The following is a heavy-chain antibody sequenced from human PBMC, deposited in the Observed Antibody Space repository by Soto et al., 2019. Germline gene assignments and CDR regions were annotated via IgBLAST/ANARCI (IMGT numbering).Heavy chain of an antibody. CDR1: GFTVDNNY. J-gene: IGHJ4*02. V-gene: IGHV3-53*01. CDR2: IYPGYST. CDR3: ARAGTSSSRNYFNY. D-gene: IGHD6-13*01. Sequence: PGGSLRLSCAASGFTVDNNYMSWVRQAPGKGLEWVSIIYPGYSTYYADSVKGRFTISRDNSKNTLYLQMNSLRAEDTAVYYCARAGTSSSRNYFNYGGQGTLVTVSS.